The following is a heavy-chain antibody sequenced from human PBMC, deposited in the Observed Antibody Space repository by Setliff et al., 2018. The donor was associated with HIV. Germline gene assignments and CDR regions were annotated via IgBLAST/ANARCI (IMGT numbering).Heavy chain of an antibody. Sequence: GGSLRLSCAASGLIFSNYWMSWVRQAPGKGLEWVASIKQDGSEQYYVDSVKGRFTISRDNAKNSLHLQMNSLGAEDTAVYYCTRDGPGRARADYYGMDVWGQGTTVTVSS. V-gene: IGHV3-7*01. CDR2: IKQDGSEQ. CDR3: TRDGPGRARADYYGMDV. CDR1: GLIFSNYW. J-gene: IGHJ6*02.